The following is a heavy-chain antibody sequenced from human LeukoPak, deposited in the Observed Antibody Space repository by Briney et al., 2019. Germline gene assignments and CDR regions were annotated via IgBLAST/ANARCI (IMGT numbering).Heavy chain of an antibody. J-gene: IGHJ4*02. Sequence: ASVKVSCKASGYTFTSYGISWVRQAPGQGLEWMGWITAYNDNTYYAQKLQRRVTMTTDTSTSTAYMELRSLRSDDTAVYYCARDLRRGSSSWYVSGGDYWGQGTLVTVSS. V-gene: IGHV1-18*01. D-gene: IGHD6-13*01. CDR1: GYTFTSYG. CDR3: ARDLRRGSSSWYVSGGDY. CDR2: ITAYNDNT.